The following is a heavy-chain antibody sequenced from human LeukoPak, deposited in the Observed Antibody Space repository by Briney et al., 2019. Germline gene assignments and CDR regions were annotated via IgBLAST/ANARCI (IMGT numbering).Heavy chain of an antibody. Sequence: KPSETLSLTCAVYGGSFSGYYWSWIRQHPGKGLEWIGYIYYSGSTYYNPSLKSRVTISVDRSKNQFSLKLSSVTAADTAVYYCARVDYGDDLNFDYWGQGTLVTVSS. J-gene: IGHJ4*02. D-gene: IGHD4-17*01. V-gene: IGHV4-34*01. CDR2: IYYSGST. CDR1: GGSFSGYY. CDR3: ARVDYGDDLNFDY.